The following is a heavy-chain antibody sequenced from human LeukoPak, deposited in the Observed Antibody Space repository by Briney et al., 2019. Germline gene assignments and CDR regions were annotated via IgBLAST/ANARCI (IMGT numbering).Heavy chain of an antibody. V-gene: IGHV3-30-3*01. CDR3: ARVASEQWLANDY. J-gene: IGHJ4*02. CDR1: GFTFSSYA. CDR2: ISYDGSNK. D-gene: IGHD6-19*01. Sequence: GGSLRLSCAASGFTFSSYAMHWVRQAPGKGLEWVAVISYDGSNKYYADSAKGRFTISRDNSKNTLYLQMNSLRAEDTAVYYCARVASEQWLANDYWGQGTLVTVSS.